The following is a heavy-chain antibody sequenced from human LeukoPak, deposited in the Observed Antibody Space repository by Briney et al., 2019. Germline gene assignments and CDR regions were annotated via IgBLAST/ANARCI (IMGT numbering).Heavy chain of an antibody. CDR3: AKDTSPRLVTAAMLLDP. J-gene: IGHJ5*02. V-gene: IGHV3-9*03. Sequence: GRSLRLSCATSGFTFDVYAMHLVPQAPGKGLDCVSASSWNSGSIGYSGYVKGRYTISIDNAKNYLYLQMNSLRAEDMGLYYSAKDTSPRLVTAAMLLDPWGQGTLVTVSS. D-gene: IGHD2-2*01. CDR2: SSWNSGSI. CDR1: GFTFDVYA.